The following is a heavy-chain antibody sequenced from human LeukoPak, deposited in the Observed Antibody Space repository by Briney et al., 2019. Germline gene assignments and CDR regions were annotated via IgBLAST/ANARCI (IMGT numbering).Heavy chain of an antibody. CDR3: ARGLYCSGGSCRFDY. J-gene: IGHJ4*02. D-gene: IGHD2-15*01. V-gene: IGHV5-51*01. CDR1: GYSFTRSW. Sequence: GESLKTSCECSGYSFTRSWIGWVRQMPGKGLGWMGIIYPGDSDIRYSPSFQGQVTISADKSITTAYLQWSSLKASDTAIYYCARGLYCSGGSCRFDYWGQGTLVTVSS. CDR2: IYPGDSDI.